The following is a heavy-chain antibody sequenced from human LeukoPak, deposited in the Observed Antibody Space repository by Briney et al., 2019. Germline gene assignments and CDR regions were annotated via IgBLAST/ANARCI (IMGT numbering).Heavy chain of an antibody. CDR1: GGSFSGYY. D-gene: IGHD6-6*01. CDR3: ARGASSSHNWFDP. J-gene: IGHJ5*02. V-gene: IGHV4-34*01. Sequence: SETLSLTCAVYGGSFSGYYWSWIRQPPGKGLEWIGEINHSGSTNYNPSLKSRVTISVDTTKNQFSLQLSSVTAAATAVYYCARGASSSHNWFDPWGQGTLVTVSS. CDR2: INHSGST.